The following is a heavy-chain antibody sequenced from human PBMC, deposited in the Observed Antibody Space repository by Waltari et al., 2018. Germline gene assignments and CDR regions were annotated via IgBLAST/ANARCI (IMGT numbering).Heavy chain of an antibody. V-gene: IGHV1-69*13. Sequence: QVQLVQSGAEVKKPGSSLRVSCKIIGDTANTYGINWVRQAPGEGLEWMGGTVPIYGAENYADNFQDRVTFTADESTNTAYMELHRLTSDDTAVYYCAREFGGDWLRGYFDSWGQGTPITVSS. CDR3: AREFGGDWLRGYFDS. D-gene: IGHD3-9*01. CDR2: TVPIYGAE. J-gene: IGHJ4*03. CDR1: GDTANTYG.